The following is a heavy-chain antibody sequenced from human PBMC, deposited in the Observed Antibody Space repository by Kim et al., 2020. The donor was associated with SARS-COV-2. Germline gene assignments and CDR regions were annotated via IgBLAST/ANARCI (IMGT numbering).Heavy chain of an antibody. CDR3: RGQYCSSTSCERLVGF. D-gene: IGHD2-2*01. J-gene: IGHJ2*01. CDR2: ISYDGSNK. Sequence: GGSLRLSCAASGFTFSSYGMHWVRQAPGKGLEWVAVISYDGSNKYYADSVKGRFTISRDNSKNTLYLQMNSLRAEDTAVYYCRGQYCSSTSCERLVGFWG. V-gene: IGHV3-30*03. CDR1: GFTFSSYG.